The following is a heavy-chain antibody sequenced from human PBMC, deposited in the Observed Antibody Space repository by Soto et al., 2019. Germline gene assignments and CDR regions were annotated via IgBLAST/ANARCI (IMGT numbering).Heavy chain of an antibody. CDR2: IYRSGST. J-gene: IGHJ4*02. Sequence: TLSLTCAVSGGSISSGGYSWSWIRQPPGKGLEWIGYIYRSGSTYYNPSLKSRVTISVDRSKNQFSLKLSSVTAADTAVYYCARGQVVAAQHWGQGTLVTVSS. D-gene: IGHD2-15*01. CDR3: ARGQVVAAQH. V-gene: IGHV4-30-2*01. CDR1: GGSISSGGYS.